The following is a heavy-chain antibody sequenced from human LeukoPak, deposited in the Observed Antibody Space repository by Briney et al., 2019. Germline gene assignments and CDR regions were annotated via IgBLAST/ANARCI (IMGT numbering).Heavy chain of an antibody. CDR3: ARDSSTVTTRTLGY. CDR2: ISYDGSNK. D-gene: IGHD4-11*01. CDR1: GFTFSSYG. Sequence: GGSLRLSCAASGFTFSSYGMHWVRQAPGKGLEWVAVISYDGSNKYYADSVKGRFTISRDNSKNTLYLQMNSLRAEDTAVYYCARDSSTVTTRTLGYWGQGTLVTVSS. J-gene: IGHJ4*02. V-gene: IGHV3-30*03.